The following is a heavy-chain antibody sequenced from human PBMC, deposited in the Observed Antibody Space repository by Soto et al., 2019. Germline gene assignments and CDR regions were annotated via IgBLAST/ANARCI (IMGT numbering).Heavy chain of an antibody. CDR2: ISAYNGNT. J-gene: IGHJ6*03. Sequence: GASGKVSWEASCCTLTSYGIKWGRPAPGRRLEWMGWISAYNGNTNYARKLQGRVTMTTDTSTSTAYMELRSLRSDDTAVYYCARVISWDIVVVVAATGYYYMDVWGKGTPVTV. CDR3: ARVISWDIVVVVAATGYYYMDV. V-gene: IGHV1-18*01. D-gene: IGHD2-15*01. CDR1: CCTLTSYG.